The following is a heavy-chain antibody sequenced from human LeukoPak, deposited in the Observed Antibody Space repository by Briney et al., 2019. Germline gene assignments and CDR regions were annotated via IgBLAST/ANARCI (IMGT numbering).Heavy chain of an antibody. Sequence: SETLSLTCTVSGGSISSYYWSWIRQPAGKGLEWIGRIYTSGSTNYNPSLKSRVTMSVDTSKNRFSLKLSSVTAADTAVYYCASSIGGYCSSTSCYWLDYWGQGTLVTVSS. CDR2: IYTSGST. D-gene: IGHD2-2*01. J-gene: IGHJ4*02. V-gene: IGHV4-4*07. CDR3: ASSIGGYCSSTSCYWLDY. CDR1: GGSISSYY.